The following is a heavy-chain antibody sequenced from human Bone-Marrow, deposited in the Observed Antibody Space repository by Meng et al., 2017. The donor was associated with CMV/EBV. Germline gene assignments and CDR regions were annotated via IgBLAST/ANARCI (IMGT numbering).Heavy chain of an antibody. V-gene: IGHV1-69*05. CDR3: ARKTWSSSTIAEDYYFDY. J-gene: IGHJ4*02. Sequence: SVKVSCKASGGTFSSYAISWVRQAPGQGLEWMGGIIPIFGTANYAQKFQGRVTITTDESTSTAYMELSSLRSDDTAVYYCARKTWSSSTIAEDYYFDYWGQGTLVTVSS. CDR2: IIPIFGTA. CDR1: GGTFSSYA. D-gene: IGHD6-6*01.